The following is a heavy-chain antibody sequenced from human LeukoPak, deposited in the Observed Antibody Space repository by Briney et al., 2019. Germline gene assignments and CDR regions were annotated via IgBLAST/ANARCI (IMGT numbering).Heavy chain of an antibody. V-gene: IGHV4-59*01. J-gene: IGHJ4*02. CDR2: IYYSGPP. CDR3: ARESAWLFDY. D-gene: IGHD3-9*01. CDR1: GGSMSNYY. Sequence: PSETLSLTCTGSGGSMSNYYWTWIRQPPGKGLEWLASIYYSGPPTYNPSLKRRAPISVETSKNQFSLKVRSVTAADTAMYYCARESAWLFDYWGQGALVTVSS.